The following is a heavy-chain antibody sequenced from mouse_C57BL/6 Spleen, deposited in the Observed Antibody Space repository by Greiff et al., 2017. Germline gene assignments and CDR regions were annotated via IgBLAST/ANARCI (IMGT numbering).Heavy chain of an antibody. J-gene: IGHJ4*01. Sequence: DVQLQESGPGLVKPSQSLSLTCSVTGYSITSGYYWNWIRQFPGNKLEWMGYISYDGSNNYNPSLKNRISITRDTSKNQFFLKLNSVTTEDTATYYCARVSNYANYYYAMDYRGQGTSVTVSS. CDR2: ISYDGSN. D-gene: IGHD2-5*01. CDR1: GYSITSGYY. V-gene: IGHV3-6*01. CDR3: ARVSNYANYYYAMDY.